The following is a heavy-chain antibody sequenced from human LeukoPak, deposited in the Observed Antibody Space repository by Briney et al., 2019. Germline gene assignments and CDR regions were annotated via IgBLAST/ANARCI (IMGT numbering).Heavy chain of an antibody. D-gene: IGHD3-3*01. CDR1: GYTFTGYY. CDR3: ARTVRYDFWSGYHLSY. Sequence: GASVKVSCKASGYTFTGYYMHWVRQAPGQGLEWMGWINPNSGGTNYAQKFQGRVTMTRDTSISTAYMELSRLRSDDTAVYYCARTVRYDFWSGYHLSYWGQGTLVTFSS. J-gene: IGHJ4*02. CDR2: INPNSGGT. V-gene: IGHV1-2*02.